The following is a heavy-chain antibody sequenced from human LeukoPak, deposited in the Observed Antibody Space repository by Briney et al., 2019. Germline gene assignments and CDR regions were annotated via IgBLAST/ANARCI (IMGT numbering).Heavy chain of an antibody. J-gene: IGHJ3*01. D-gene: IGHD2-2*01. Sequence: ASVKVSCKPSGYTFTAYYMHLVRQAPGQGLEWMGWINPNTGDTKFAQNFQDRATMTWDTSVSTAYMELSSLTSDDTAVYYCASKGDGFCSSSRCQGAFDYWGQGSMVTVSS. CDR3: ASKGDGFCSSSRCQGAFDY. CDR1: GYTFTAYY. V-gene: IGHV1-2*02. CDR2: INPNTGDT.